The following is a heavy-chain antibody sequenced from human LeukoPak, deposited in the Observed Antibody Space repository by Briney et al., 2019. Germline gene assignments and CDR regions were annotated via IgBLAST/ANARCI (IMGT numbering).Heavy chain of an antibody. CDR3: ARGMLEVAGTAWFDP. V-gene: IGHV4-30-2*01. J-gene: IGHJ5*02. D-gene: IGHD6-19*01. Sequence: KPSGTLSLTCAVSGGSISSGGYSWSWIRQPPGKGLEWIGYIYHSGSTYYNPSLKSRVTISVDRSKNQFSLKLSSVTAADTAVYYCARGMLEVAGTAWFDPWGQGTLVTVSS. CDR1: GGSISSGGYS. CDR2: IYHSGST.